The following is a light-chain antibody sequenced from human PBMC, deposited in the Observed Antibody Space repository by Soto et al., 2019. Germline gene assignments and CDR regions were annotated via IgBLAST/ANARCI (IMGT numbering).Light chain of an antibody. CDR2: EVN. CDR1: SSDVGGYKY. V-gene: IGLV2-8*01. CDR3: CSYSGMSNLEV. J-gene: IGLJ1*01. Sequence: QSALTQPPSASGSPGQSVTISCTGTSSDVGGYKYVSLYQQHPGKAPKLMIFEVNKRPSGIPDRFSDSKSGNTASLTVSGLQGEEEAAYYCCSYSGMSNLEVFGTGTKFTVL.